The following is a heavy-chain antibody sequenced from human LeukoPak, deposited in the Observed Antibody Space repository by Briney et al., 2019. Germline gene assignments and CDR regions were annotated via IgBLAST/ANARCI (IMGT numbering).Heavy chain of an antibody. CDR1: GYSFTSYW. V-gene: IGHV5-51*01. CDR3: VRTMWYSSSWLRPIWGYDAFDI. D-gene: IGHD6-13*01. CDR2: IYPGDSDT. Sequence: RGESLKISCKGSGYSFTSYWIDWVRQMPGKGLEWMGIIYPGDSDTRYSPSFQGQVTISADKSISTAYLQWSSLKASDTAMYYCVRTMWYSSSWLRPIWGYDAFDIWGQGTMVTVSS. J-gene: IGHJ3*02.